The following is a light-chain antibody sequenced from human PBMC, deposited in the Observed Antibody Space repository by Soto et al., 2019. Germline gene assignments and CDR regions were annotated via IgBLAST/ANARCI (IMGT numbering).Light chain of an antibody. CDR2: EVS. CDR3: NSYTSGNTYV. J-gene: IGLJ1*01. CDR1: SSDSGSYNR. Sequence: QSVLTQPPSVSGSPGQSVTISCTGTSSDSGSYNRVSWYQQPPGTAPKLMIYEVSNRPSGVPDRFSGSKSGNTASLTISGLQPEDEADYYCNSYTSGNTYVFGTGTKLTVL. V-gene: IGLV2-18*02.